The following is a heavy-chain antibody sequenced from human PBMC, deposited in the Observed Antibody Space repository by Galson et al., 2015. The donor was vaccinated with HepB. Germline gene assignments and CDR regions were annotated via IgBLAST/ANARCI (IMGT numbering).Heavy chain of an antibody. V-gene: IGHV1-46*03. Sequence: SVKVSCKASGYTFTSYYMHWVRQAPGQGLEWMGIINPSGGSTSYAQKFQGRVTMTRDTSTSTVYMELSSLRSEDAAVYYCARGGIVGATLDWFDPWGQGTLVTVSS. CDR3: ARGGIVGATLDWFDP. CDR1: GYTFTSYY. CDR2: INPSGGST. J-gene: IGHJ5*02. D-gene: IGHD1-26*01.